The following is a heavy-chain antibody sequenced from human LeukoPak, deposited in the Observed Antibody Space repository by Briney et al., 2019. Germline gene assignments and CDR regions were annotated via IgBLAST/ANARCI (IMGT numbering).Heavy chain of an antibody. D-gene: IGHD6-13*01. CDR3: AREPAAAYDY. CDR1: GFTFDVYG. Sequence: PGGSLRLSCAASGFTFDVYGMSCLRHAPGKGVEWVSGINWNGGSTGYADSVKGRFTISRDNAKNSLYLQMNSLRGEDTALYYCAREPAAAYDYWGQGTLVTVSS. CDR2: INWNGGST. J-gene: IGHJ4*02. V-gene: IGHV3-20*04.